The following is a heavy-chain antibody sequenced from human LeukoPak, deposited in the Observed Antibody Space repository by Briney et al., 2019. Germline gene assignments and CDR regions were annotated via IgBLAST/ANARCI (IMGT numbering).Heavy chain of an antibody. CDR1: GFTFSSYG. CDR3: ARSDRELTDY. V-gene: IGHV3-21*01. Sequence: GGSLRLSCAASGFTFSSYGMHWVRQAPGKGLEWVSSISSSGTYIYYADSVKGRFTISRDNAKNSLYLQMNSLRAEDTAMYYCARSDRELTDYWGQGTLVTVSS. D-gene: IGHD1-26*01. J-gene: IGHJ4*02. CDR2: ISSSGTYI.